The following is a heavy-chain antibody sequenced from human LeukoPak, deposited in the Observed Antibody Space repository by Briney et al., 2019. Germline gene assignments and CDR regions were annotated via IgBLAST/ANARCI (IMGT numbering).Heavy chain of an antibody. D-gene: IGHD3-10*01. CDR2: ISSSNSYI. Sequence: GGSLRLSCAASGFTFSSYSMNWVRRAPGKGLEWVSSISSSNSYIYYAASVKGRFTISRDTAKNSLYLQMNSLRAEDTAVYYCAREPGSGGYFNDPAVVYGLDVWGKGTTVTVSS. V-gene: IGHV3-21*01. CDR3: AREPGSGGYFNDPAVVYGLDV. J-gene: IGHJ6*04. CDR1: GFTFSSYS.